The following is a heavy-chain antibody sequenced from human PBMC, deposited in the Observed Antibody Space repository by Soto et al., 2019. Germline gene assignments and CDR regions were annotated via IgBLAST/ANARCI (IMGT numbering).Heavy chain of an antibody. V-gene: IGHV4-30-2*01. D-gene: IGHD2-15*01. Sequence: QLQLQESGSGLVKPSQTLSLTCAVSGGSISSGGYSWSWIRQPPGKGLEWIGYIYHSGSTYYNPSLKSRVTISVDRSKNQFSLKLSSVTAADTAVYYCASGGDYCSGGSCYAFDIWGQGTMVTVSS. CDR3: ASGGDYCSGGSCYAFDI. J-gene: IGHJ3*02. CDR2: IYHSGST. CDR1: GGSISSGGYS.